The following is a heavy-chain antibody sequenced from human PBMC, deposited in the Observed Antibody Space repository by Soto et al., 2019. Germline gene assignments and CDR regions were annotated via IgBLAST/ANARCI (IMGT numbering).Heavy chain of an antibody. CDR3: AIDGFYYDILPAPLPPFDY. CDR1: GFTFSSYS. D-gene: IGHD3-9*01. J-gene: IGHJ4*02. V-gene: IGHV3-48*02. CDR2: ISSSSSTI. Sequence: PGGSLRLSCAASGFTFSSYSMNWVRQAPGKGLEWVSYISSSSSTIYYADSVKGRFTISRDNAKNSLYLQLNSLRDEDTAVYYWAIDGFYYDILPAPLPPFDYGGEGTLVTVSS.